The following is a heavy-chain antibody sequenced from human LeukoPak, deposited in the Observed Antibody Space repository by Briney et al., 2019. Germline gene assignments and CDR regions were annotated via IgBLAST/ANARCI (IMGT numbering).Heavy chain of an antibody. D-gene: IGHD6-13*01. J-gene: IGHJ4*02. Sequence: GGSLRLSCAASGFTFSSYAMHWVRQAPGKGLEWVAVISYDGSNKYYADSVKGRFTISRDNSKNTLYLQMNSLRAEDTAVYYCARDSRIYSSSWYTLGYWGQGTVVTVSS. CDR2: ISYDGSNK. V-gene: IGHV3-30-3*01. CDR1: GFTFSSYA. CDR3: ARDSRIYSSSWYTLGY.